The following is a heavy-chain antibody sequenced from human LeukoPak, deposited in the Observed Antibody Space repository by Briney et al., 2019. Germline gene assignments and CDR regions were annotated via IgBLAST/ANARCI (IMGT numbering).Heavy chain of an antibody. CDR3: PRARFGELFYYYYGMDV. J-gene: IGHJ6*04. CDR1: GGSISSGNYY. Sequence: SQTLSLTCTVSGGSISSGNYYWSWIRQPPGKGLEWIGYIYYRGNTYYNPSLKSRVTLSVDTSKNQFSLKLTSVTAADTAVYYCPRARFGELFYYYYGMDVWGKGTMVTVSS. V-gene: IGHV4-30-4*01. D-gene: IGHD3-10*01. CDR2: IYYRGNT.